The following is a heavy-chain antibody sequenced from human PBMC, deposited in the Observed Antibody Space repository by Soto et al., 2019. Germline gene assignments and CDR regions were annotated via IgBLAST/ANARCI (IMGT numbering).Heavy chain of an antibody. Sequence: GASVKVSCKASGYTFTGYYMHWVRQAPGQGLEWMGWINPNSGGTNYAQKFQGWVTMTRDTSISTAYVELSRLRSDDTAVYYCARPAAADPDAFDIWGQGTMVTVSS. J-gene: IGHJ3*02. CDR2: INPNSGGT. CDR3: ARPAAADPDAFDI. CDR1: GYTFTGYY. D-gene: IGHD6-13*01. V-gene: IGHV1-2*04.